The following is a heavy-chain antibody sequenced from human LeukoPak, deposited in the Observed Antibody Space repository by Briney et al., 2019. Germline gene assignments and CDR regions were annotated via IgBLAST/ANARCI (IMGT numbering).Heavy chain of an antibody. D-gene: IGHD2-21*01. CDR2: INGDGSTT. J-gene: IGHJ4*02. CDR1: GITFSASW. Sequence: GGSLRLSCAASGITFSASWMHWVRQAPGKGLVWVSRINGDGSTTDYADSVKGRFTISRDNAKNTLYLQMNSLRAEDTAVYYCARSGGGYWDSWGQGTLVTVSS. V-gene: IGHV3-74*01. CDR3: ARSGGGYWDS.